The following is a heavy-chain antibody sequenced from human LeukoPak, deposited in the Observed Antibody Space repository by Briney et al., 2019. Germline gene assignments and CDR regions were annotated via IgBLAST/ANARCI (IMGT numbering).Heavy chain of an antibody. V-gene: IGHV3-21*01. CDR2: ISSNNGYI. Sequence: PGGSLRLSGAASGFSFSSYRMNWVRQAPGKGLEWVASISSNNGYIYYADSVKGRFTISRDNGENSLHLQMNSLRAEDAAVYYCARDLGTRKSIAFADWGQGTLVTVSS. CDR3: ARDLGTRKSIAFAD. J-gene: IGHJ4*02. CDR1: GFSFSSYR. D-gene: IGHD6-6*01.